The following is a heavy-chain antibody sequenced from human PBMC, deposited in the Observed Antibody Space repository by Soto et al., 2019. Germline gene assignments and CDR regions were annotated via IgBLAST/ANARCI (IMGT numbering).Heavy chain of an antibody. V-gene: IGHV4-34*01. CDR1: GGSFSGYY. J-gene: IGHJ4*02. Sequence: QVQLQQWGAGLLKPSETLSLTCAVYGGSFSGYYWSWIRQPPGKGLEWIGEINHSGSTNYNPSLKSRVTISVDTSKHQFSLKLSSVTAADTAVYYCARVGRDVDTAMVFDYWGQGTLVTVSS. CDR3: ARVGRDVDTAMVFDY. D-gene: IGHD5-18*01. CDR2: INHSGST.